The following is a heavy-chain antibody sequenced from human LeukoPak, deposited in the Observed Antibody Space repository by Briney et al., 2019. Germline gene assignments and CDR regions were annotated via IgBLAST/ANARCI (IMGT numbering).Heavy chain of an antibody. CDR1: GFIFTNYG. CDR2: ISYDGSNK. J-gene: IGHJ4*02. CDR3: ATYRQVLLPFES. Sequence: GGSLRLSCAASGFIFTNYGMHWVRQAPGKGLEWVAFISYDGSNKYYADSMKGRFTISRDNSKNTLYLQMNSLRAEDTAIYYCATYRQVLLPFESWGQGTLVTVSS. D-gene: IGHD2-8*02. V-gene: IGHV3-30*03.